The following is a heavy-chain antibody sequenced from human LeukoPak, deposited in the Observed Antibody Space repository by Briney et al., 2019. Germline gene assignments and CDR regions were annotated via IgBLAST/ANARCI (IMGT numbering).Heavy chain of an antibody. CDR3: AKDAYFLSGYYNY. CDR1: GFTFDDYA. J-gene: IGHJ4*02. D-gene: IGHD3-3*01. Sequence: PGRSLRLSCAASGFTFDDYAMHWVRQAPGKGLEWVSGISWDSGSIGYADSVKGRFTISRDNAKNSLYLQMSSLRAEDTALYYCAKDAYFLSGYYNYWGQGTLVTVSS. V-gene: IGHV3-9*01. CDR2: ISWDSGSI.